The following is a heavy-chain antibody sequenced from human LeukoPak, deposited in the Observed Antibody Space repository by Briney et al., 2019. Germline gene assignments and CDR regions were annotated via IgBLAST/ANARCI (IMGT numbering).Heavy chain of an antibody. Sequence: PGGSLRLSCAASGFTFSSYSMNWVRQAPGKGLEWVSVIYSGGSTHYADSVKGRFTISRDNSKNMLYLQMNSLRAEDTAVYYCAREGELHRFLDYWGQGTLVTVSS. CDR3: AREGELHRFLDY. J-gene: IGHJ4*02. CDR1: GFTFSSYS. V-gene: IGHV3-66*01. CDR2: IYSGGST. D-gene: IGHD1-26*01.